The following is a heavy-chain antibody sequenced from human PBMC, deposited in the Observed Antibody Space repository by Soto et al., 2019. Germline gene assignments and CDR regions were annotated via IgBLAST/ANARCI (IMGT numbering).Heavy chain of an antibody. V-gene: IGHV3-11*01. CDR1: GIVFSDY. CDR3: ARLHFPWGWFDP. CDR2: ISGSGRTI. Sequence: QVQLVESGGGLVKPGGSLRLSCAASGIVFSDYMSWVRQAPGKGLEWLSYISGSGRTIYSADSVKGRFTISRDNATNSLYLQMTNVRTEDTAVYYCARLHFPWGWFDPWGQGPRVTVSS. J-gene: IGHJ5*02. D-gene: IGHD3-16*01.